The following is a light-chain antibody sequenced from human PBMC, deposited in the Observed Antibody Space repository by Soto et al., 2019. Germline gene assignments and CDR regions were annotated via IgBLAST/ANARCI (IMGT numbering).Light chain of an antibody. CDR2: NNN. CDR3: SAWDDSLNGYV. Sequence: QSVLTQPPSASGTPGQRVTISCSGGSSNIGTNAVNWYQQLPGTAPKLLIYNNNQRPSGVPDLFSGSNSSTSASLAISGLHSEDEADYYCSAWDDSLNGYVFGTGTKLTVL. V-gene: IGLV1-44*01. CDR1: SSNIGTNA. J-gene: IGLJ1*01.